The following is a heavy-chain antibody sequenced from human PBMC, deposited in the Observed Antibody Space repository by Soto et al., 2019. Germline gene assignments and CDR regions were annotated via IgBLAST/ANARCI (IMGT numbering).Heavy chain of an antibody. CDR1: GYTFTSYG. CDR3: AGGPYYYDSSGPSDLYNWFGP. D-gene: IGHD3-22*01. V-gene: IGHV1-18*01. Sequence: ASVKVSCKASGYTFTSYGISWVRQAPGQGLEWMGGISAYNGKTNYAQKLQGRVTMTTDESTSTAYMELSSLRSEDTAVYYCAGGPYYYDSSGPSDLYNWFGPWGQGTLVTVSS. CDR2: ISAYNGKT. J-gene: IGHJ5*02.